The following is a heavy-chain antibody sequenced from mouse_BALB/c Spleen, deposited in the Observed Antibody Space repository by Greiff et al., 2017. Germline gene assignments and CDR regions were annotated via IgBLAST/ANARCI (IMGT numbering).Heavy chain of an antibody. CDR2: IDPENGNT. CDR1: GFNIKDYY. CDR3: ARTAYGSSYPFAY. V-gene: IGHV14-1*02. D-gene: IGHD1-1*01. J-gene: IGHJ3*01. Sequence: EVKLQESGAELVRPGALVKLSCKASGFNIKDYYMHWVKQRPEQGLEWIGWIDPENGNTIYDPKFQGKASITADTSSNTAYLQLSSLTSEDTAVYYCARTAYGSSYPFAYWGQGTLVTVSA.